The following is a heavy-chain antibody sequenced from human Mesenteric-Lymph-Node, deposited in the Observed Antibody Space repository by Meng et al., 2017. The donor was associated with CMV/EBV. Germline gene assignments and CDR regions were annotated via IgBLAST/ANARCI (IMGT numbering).Heavy chain of an antibody. Sequence: GGSLRLSCAASGFTVSSNYMSWVRQAPGKGPEWVSVVYSGGNTYYADSVKGRFTISRDNSKNTLYLQMNSLRAEDTAVYYCAKEATMIGGHFDYWGQGTLVTVSS. CDR2: VYSGGNT. D-gene: IGHD3-22*01. V-gene: IGHV3-53*05. CDR3: AKEATMIGGHFDY. CDR1: GFTVSSNY. J-gene: IGHJ4*02.